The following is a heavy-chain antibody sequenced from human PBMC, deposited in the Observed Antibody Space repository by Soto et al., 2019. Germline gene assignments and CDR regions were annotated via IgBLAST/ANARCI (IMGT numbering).Heavy chain of an antibody. CDR1: GYIFTSYW. V-gene: IGHV5-51*01. Sequence: PGESLKISCRTSGYIFTSYWIAWGLQGPGKGLEWMGIIFPSDSDTRYSPSFQGQVTISADRSTSTVFLQWASLKASDTAVYFCARKDKSGYFNWFDPWGQGTLVTVSS. CDR2: IFPSDSDT. D-gene: IGHD3-22*01. CDR3: ARKDKSGYFNWFDP. J-gene: IGHJ5*02.